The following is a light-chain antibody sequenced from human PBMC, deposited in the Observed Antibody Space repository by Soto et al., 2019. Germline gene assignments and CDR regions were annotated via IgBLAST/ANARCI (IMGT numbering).Light chain of an antibody. CDR2: EGT. Sequence: QSALTQPASVSGSPGQSITISCTGTSSDVGSYNLVSWYQQHPGKAPKLMIYEGTKRPSGVSNRFSGSKSGNTASLTISGLQAEDEAEYYCWSYARSSTVVFGGGTKLTVL. V-gene: IGLV2-23*01. J-gene: IGLJ2*01. CDR3: WSYARSSTVV. CDR1: SSDVGSYNL.